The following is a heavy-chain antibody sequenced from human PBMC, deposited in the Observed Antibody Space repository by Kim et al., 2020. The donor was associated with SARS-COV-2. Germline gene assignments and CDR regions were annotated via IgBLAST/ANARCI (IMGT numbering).Heavy chain of an antibody. Sequence: GGSLRLSCAASGFTFSSYSMNWVRQAPGKGLEWVSSISSSSSYIYYADSVKGRFTISRDNAKNSLYLQMNSLRAEDTAVYYCARPRDGYSYDAFDIWGQGTMVTVSS. J-gene: IGHJ3*02. CDR3: ARPRDGYSYDAFDI. V-gene: IGHV3-21*01. CDR2: ISSSSSYI. D-gene: IGHD4-4*01. CDR1: GFTFSSYS.